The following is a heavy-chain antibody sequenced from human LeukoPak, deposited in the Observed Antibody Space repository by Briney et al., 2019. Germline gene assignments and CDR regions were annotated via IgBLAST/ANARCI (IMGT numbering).Heavy chain of an antibody. CDR3: ARVRGKWEPLDAFDI. J-gene: IGHJ3*02. D-gene: IGHD1-26*01. CDR1: GGSFSGYY. CDR2: IYYSGST. V-gene: IGHV4-59*01. Sequence: SETLSLTCAVYGGSFSGYYWSWIRQPPGKGLEWIGYIYYSGSTNYNPSLKSRVTISVDTSKNQFSLKLSSVTAADTAVYYCARVRGKWEPLDAFDIWGQGTMVTVSS.